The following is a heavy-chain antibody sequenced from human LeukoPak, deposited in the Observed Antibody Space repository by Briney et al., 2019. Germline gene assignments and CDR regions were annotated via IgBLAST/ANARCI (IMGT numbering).Heavy chain of an antibody. Sequence: SETLSLTCAVYGGSFSGYYWSWIRQPPGKGLEWIGEINHSGSTNYNPSLKSRVTISVDTSKNQFSLKLSSVTAADTAVYYCARTPYCDGDCYSSEGDYFDYWGQGTLVTVSS. V-gene: IGHV4-34*01. D-gene: IGHD2-21*02. CDR3: ARTPYCDGDCYSSEGDYFDY. J-gene: IGHJ4*02. CDR2: INHSGST. CDR1: GGSFSGYY.